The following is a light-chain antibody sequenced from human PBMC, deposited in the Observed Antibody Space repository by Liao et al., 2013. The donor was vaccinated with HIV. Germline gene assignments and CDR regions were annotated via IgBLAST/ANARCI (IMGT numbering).Light chain of an antibody. CDR3: QVWDSSSAHRYV. J-gene: IGLJ1*01. CDR1: NIGRRT. CDR2: YDS. Sequence: SYELTQPPSVSVAPGKTASITCGGNNIGRRTVHWYQQKPGQAPVLVIYYDSDRPSGIPERFSGSNSGNTATLTISRVEAGDEADYYCQVWDSSSAHRYVFGTGTKVTVL. V-gene: IGLV3-21*04.